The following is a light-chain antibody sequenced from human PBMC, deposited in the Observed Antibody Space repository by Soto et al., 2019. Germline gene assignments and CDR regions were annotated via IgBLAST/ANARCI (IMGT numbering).Light chain of an antibody. J-gene: IGLJ2*01. CDR3: SSYTGSSTLVV. V-gene: IGLV2-14*01. CDR1: SSDVGGYNY. Sequence: ALTQPASVSGSPGQSITISCTGTSSDVGGYNYVSWYQQHPGKAPKLMIYDVSNRPSGVSNRFSGSKSGNTASLTISGLQAEDEADYYCSSYTGSSTLVVFGGGTKLTVL. CDR2: DVS.